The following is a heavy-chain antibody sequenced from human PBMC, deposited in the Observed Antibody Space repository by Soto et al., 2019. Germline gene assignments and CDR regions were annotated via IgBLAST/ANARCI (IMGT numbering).Heavy chain of an antibody. CDR1: GYLFTNYG. CDR3: ARDGERDTGLNFYYYLHGMDA. V-gene: IGHV1-18*01. CDR2: ISANSGIT. Sequence: GASVKVSCKASGYLFTNYGITWVRRAPGQGLEWMGWISANSGITYNAERLQGRVTMTTDTSTSTAYLELRNLGSDDTAIYYCARDGERDTGLNFYYYLHGMDAWGQGTRVTVSS. J-gene: IGHJ6*02. D-gene: IGHD1-1*01.